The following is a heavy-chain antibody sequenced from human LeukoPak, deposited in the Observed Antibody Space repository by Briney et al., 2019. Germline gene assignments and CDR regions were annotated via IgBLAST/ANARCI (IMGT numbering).Heavy chain of an antibody. Sequence: SETLSLTCTVSGGSISSGGYYWSWIRQHPGKGLEWIGYIYYSGSTYYNPSLKSRVTISVDTSKNQFSLKLSSVTAADTAVYYCARGYGGHFDYWGQGTPVTVSS. J-gene: IGHJ4*02. CDR1: GGSISSGGYY. D-gene: IGHD4-23*01. CDR2: IYYSGST. V-gene: IGHV4-31*03. CDR3: ARGYGGHFDY.